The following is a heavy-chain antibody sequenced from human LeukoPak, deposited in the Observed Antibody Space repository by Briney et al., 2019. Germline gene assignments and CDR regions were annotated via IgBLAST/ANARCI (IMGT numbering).Heavy chain of an antibody. J-gene: IGHJ4*02. V-gene: IGHV3-30*04. Sequence: GGSLRLSCAASGFTFSSYAMHWVRQAPGKGLEWVAVISYDGSNKYYADSVKGRFTISRDNSKNTLYLQMNSLRVEDTAVYYCAKGAYCSGGNCYLGDLDYWGQGTLVTVSS. CDR1: GFTFSSYA. D-gene: IGHD2-15*01. CDR3: AKGAYCSGGNCYLGDLDY. CDR2: ISYDGSNK.